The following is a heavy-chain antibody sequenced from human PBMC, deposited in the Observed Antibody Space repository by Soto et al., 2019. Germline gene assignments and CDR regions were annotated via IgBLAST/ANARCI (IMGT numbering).Heavy chain of an antibody. CDR2: ISYDGSNK. D-gene: IGHD6-13*01. Sequence: GGSLRLSCAASGFTFSSYAMHWVRQAPGKGLEWVAVISYDGSNKYYADSVKGRFTISRDNSKNTLYLQMNSLRAEDTAVYYCARVLEAALDYWGQGTLVTVSS. V-gene: IGHV3-30-3*01. J-gene: IGHJ4*02. CDR1: GFTFSSYA. CDR3: ARVLEAALDY.